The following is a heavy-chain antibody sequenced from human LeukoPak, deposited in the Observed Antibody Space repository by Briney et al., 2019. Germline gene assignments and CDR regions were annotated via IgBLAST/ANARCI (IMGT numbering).Heavy chain of an antibody. V-gene: IGHV3-21*01. CDR1: GFTFSPYG. CDR3: ARDGSEWSRDL. Sequence: PGGSLRLSCVASGFTFSPYGMTWVRQAPGKGLEWVSTISYDSRSIGYADSVKGRFTISRDNAKSSTFLQMNSLRVEDTAVYYCARDGSEWSRDLWGQGTLVTVSS. D-gene: IGHD2-15*01. J-gene: IGHJ5*02. CDR2: ISYDSRSI.